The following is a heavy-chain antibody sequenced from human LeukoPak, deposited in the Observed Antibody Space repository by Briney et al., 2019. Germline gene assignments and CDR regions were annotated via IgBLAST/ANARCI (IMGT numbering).Heavy chain of an antibody. CDR1: RFTFSSYG. CDR2: IRHDGSYQ. J-gene: IGHJ4*02. D-gene: IGHD6-19*01. V-gene: IGHV3-30*02. Sequence: GGSLRLSCAASRFTFSSYGMHWVRQTPGKGPEWVAFIRHDGSYQQYADSVKGRFTVSRDNSKDTVYLQMNSLRTEDTAVYYCAKNRDSSDYPRDFEYWGQGTLVTVSS. CDR3: AKNRDSSDYPRDFEY.